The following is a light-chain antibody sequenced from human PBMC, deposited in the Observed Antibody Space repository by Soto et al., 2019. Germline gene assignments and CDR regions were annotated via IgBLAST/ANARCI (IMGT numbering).Light chain of an antibody. CDR3: CSYAGSYTYV. Sequence: QSALTQPRSVSGSPGQSVTISCSGTSSDVGGYNYVSWYQQHPGKAPKLMIYDVTKRTSGVPDRFSGSRSGSTASLTISGLQAEDEADYYCCSYAGSYTYVFGAGTKLTVL. J-gene: IGLJ1*01. V-gene: IGLV2-11*01. CDR2: DVT. CDR1: SSDVGGYNY.